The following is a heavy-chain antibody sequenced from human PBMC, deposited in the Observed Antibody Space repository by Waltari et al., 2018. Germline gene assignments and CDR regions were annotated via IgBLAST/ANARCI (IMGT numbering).Heavy chain of an antibody. V-gene: IGHV3-48*04. D-gene: IGHD1-26*01. J-gene: IGHJ3*02. CDR3: AREIGIGAFDI. CDR1: GFTFSRYS. Sequence: EVQLVESGGGLVQPGGSLRLSCAASGFTFSRYSMHWVRQAPGKGLEWVSYISSSSSTIYYADSVKGRFTISRDNAKNSLYLQMNSLRAEDTAVYYCAREIGIGAFDIWGQGTMVTVSS. CDR2: ISSSSSTI.